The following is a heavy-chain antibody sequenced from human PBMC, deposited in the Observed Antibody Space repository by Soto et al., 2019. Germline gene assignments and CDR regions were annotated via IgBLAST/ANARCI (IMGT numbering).Heavy chain of an antibody. D-gene: IGHD6-13*01. CDR1: GASISSSSYY. V-gene: IGHV4-39*01. CDR3: AGLYSSNWYGDY. J-gene: IGHJ4*02. Sequence: QLQLQESGPGLVKPSETLSLTCTVSGASISSSSYYWGWIRQPPGKGLEWIGSIYYSGSTNYDPSRKSRVTISVDTSKNQFSLRLSSVTAADPAVYYCAGLYSSNWYGDYWGQGTLVTVSS. CDR2: IYYSGST.